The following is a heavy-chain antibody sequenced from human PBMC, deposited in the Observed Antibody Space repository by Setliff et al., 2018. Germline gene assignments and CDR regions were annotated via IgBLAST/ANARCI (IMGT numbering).Heavy chain of an antibody. CDR1: GFIFSNYA. CDR3: AKDTGYYFDY. CDR2: ISGSGAI. J-gene: IGHJ4*02. Sequence: GGSLRLSCAASGFIFSNYAMTWVRQAPGKGLEWVSIISGSGAISYADSVKGRFTVSRDNSKNTLYLQMNSLRGEDTAIYYCAKDTGYYFDYWGQGTLVTVSS. D-gene: IGHD4-4*01. V-gene: IGHV3-23*01.